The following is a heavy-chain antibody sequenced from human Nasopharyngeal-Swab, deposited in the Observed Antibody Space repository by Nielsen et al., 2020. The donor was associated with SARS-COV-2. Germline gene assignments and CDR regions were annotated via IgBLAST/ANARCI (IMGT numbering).Heavy chain of an antibody. D-gene: IGHD3-16*01. J-gene: IGHJ4*02. V-gene: IGHV3-33*01. CDR1: GFTFSSYG. CDR3: ARDAGGSGGGY. CDR2: IWYDGSNK. Sequence: GGSLRLSCAASGFTFSSYGMHWVRQAPGKGLEWVAVIWYDGSNKYYADSVKGRFTISRDNSMNTLYLQMNSLRAEDTAVYYCARDAGGSGGGYWGQGTLVTVSS.